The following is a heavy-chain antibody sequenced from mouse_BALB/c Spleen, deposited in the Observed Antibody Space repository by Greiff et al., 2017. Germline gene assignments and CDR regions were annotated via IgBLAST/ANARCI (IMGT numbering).Heavy chain of an antibody. V-gene: IGHV5-9-3*01. D-gene: IGHD2-4*01. J-gene: IGHJ2*01. CDR2: ISTGGSYT. CDR1: GFTFSGYS. Sequence: DVQLVESGGGLVKPGGSLKLSCAASGFTFSGYSMPWVRQTPEERLEWVGSISTGGSYTYYPDSVKGRFTISIDNAKNTLYLQISSLRSEDTAMYYCARGEELVYYDSDGFDYWGQGTTLTVSS. CDR3: ARGEELVYYDSDGFDY.